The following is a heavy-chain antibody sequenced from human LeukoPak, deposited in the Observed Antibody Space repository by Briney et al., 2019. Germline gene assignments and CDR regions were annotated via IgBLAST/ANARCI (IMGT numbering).Heavy chain of an antibody. CDR2: ISGSGGST. J-gene: IGHJ3*02. D-gene: IGHD2-2*01. V-gene: IGHV3-23*01. Sequence: GGSLRLSCAASGFTFSSYAMSWVRQAPGKGLEWVSAISGSGGSTYYADSVKGRFTISRDNSKNTLYLQMNSLRAEDTAVYYCAKLIDIVVVPAAMESRGAFDIWGQGTMVTVSS. CDR1: GFTFSSYA. CDR3: AKLIDIVVVPAAMESRGAFDI.